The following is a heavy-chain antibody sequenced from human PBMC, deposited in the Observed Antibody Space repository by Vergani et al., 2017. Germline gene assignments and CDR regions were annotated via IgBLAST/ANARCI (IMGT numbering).Heavy chain of an antibody. V-gene: IGHV3-48*01. CDR3: ARDGMSPAEIDPKNAFHV. CDR1: GFTFSSYS. Sequence: EVQLVESGGGLVQPGGSLRLSCAASGFTFSSYSMNWVRQAPGKGLEWLGTIDRTGRTHLSPSLKSRLTISVDTTKNQFSLRLTSATAADTAVYFCARDGMSPAEIDPKNAFHVWGQGTRVSV. D-gene: IGHD1-14*01. J-gene: IGHJ3*01. CDR2: IDRTGRTH.